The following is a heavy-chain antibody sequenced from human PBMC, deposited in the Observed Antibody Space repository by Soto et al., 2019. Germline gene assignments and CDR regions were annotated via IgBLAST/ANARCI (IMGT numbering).Heavy chain of an antibody. CDR1: GYTFTSYA. J-gene: IGHJ4*02. CDR2: INAGNGNT. Sequence: QVQLVQSGAEVKKPGASVKVSCKASGYTFTSYAMHWVPQAPGQRLEWMGWINAGNGNTKYSQKFQGRVTITRDTSASTAYMELSSLRSEDTAVYYCARVGGGYDYFDYWGQGTLVTVSS. CDR3: ARVGGGYDYFDY. V-gene: IGHV1-3*01. D-gene: IGHD5-12*01.